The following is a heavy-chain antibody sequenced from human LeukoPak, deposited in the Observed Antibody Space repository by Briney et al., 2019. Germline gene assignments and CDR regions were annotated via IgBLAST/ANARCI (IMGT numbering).Heavy chain of an antibody. V-gene: IGHV4-4*07. Sequence: SETLSLTCTVSGGSISSYYWSWIRQPAGKGLEWIGRIYTSGSTNYNPSLKSRVTMSVDTSKNQFSLKLSSVTAADTAVYYCARAEVQLERPHYYYYYMDVWGKGTTVTVSS. CDR3: ARAEVQLERPHYYYYYMDV. D-gene: IGHD1-1*01. CDR1: GGSISSYY. CDR2: IYTSGST. J-gene: IGHJ6*03.